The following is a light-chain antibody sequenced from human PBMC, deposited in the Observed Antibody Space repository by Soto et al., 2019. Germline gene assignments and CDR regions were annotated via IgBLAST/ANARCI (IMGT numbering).Light chain of an antibody. J-gene: IGKJ5*01. V-gene: IGKV3-20*01. CDR2: GAS. CDR3: QQYGSSPIT. Sequence: IVLTQSPYTLSLSQGERATLSCRASQSVTYDQLAWYRQTPGQAPRLPIYGASSRATGIPDRFSGSGSGTDFTLTISRLEPEDFAVYYCQQYGSSPITFGQGTRLEIK. CDR1: QSVTYDQ.